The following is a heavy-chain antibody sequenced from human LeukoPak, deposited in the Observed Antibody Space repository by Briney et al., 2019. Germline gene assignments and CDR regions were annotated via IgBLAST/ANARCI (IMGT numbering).Heavy chain of an antibody. Sequence: SVRSPRPSCAPSGVTSSIDSMNWGCQAPRKRLEWVSSISSMSSYIYYADSVKGRFTISRDNAKNSLYLQMNSLRAKDTAVYYCARAGASADLDYWGQGALVTVSS. CDR2: ISSMSSYI. J-gene: IGHJ4*02. D-gene: IGHD2-2*01. V-gene: IGHV3-21*01. CDR1: GVTSSIDS. CDR3: ARAGASADLDY.